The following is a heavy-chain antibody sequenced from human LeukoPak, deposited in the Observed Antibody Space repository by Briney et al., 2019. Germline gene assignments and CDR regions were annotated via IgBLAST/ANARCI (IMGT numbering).Heavy chain of an antibody. CDR3: AKDLSSYGYYYYYGMDV. V-gene: IGHV3-30*18. J-gene: IGHJ6*02. D-gene: IGHD5-18*01. CDR1: GFTFSSYG. Sequence: QAGGSLRLSCAASGFTFSSYGMHWVRQAPGKGLEWVAVISYDGSNKYYADSVKGRFTISRDNSKNTLYLQMNSLRAEDTAVYYCAKDLSSYGYYYYYGMDVWGQGTTVTVSS. CDR2: ISYDGSNK.